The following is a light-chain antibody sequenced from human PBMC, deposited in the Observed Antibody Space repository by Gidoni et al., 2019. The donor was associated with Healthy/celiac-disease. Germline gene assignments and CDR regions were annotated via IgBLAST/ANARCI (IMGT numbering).Light chain of an antibody. V-gene: IGLV3-21*04. CDR1: NIGSKS. CDR3: QVWDSSSDHVV. J-gene: IGLJ2*01. CDR2: YDS. Sequence: SYVLTQPPSVSVAPGTTARITCGGNNIGSKSVHWYQQQPGQAPVLVIYYDSDRPSGIPERVSGSNSGNTATLTISRVEAGDEADYYCQVWDSSSDHVVFGGGTKLTVL.